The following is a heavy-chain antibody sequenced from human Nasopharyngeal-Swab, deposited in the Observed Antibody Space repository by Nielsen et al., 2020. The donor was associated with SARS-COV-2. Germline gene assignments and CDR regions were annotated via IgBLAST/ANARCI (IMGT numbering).Heavy chain of an antibody. V-gene: IGHV3-49*04. CDR2: IRSKAYGGTT. J-gene: IGHJ4*02. Sequence: LSLTCTASGFTFGDYAMSWVRQAPGKGLEWVGFIRSKAYGGTTEYAASVKGRFTISRDDSKSIAYLQMNSLKTEDTAVYYCTVDDFWSGYYRYWGQGTLVTVSS. D-gene: IGHD3-3*01. CDR3: TVDDFWSGYYRY. CDR1: GFTFGDYA.